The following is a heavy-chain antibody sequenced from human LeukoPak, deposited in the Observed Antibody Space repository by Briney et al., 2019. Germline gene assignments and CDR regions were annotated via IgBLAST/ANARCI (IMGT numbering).Heavy chain of an antibody. CDR3: ERGLAGYSGGDDAFDA. CDR2: IYFTGST. CDR1: GGSISSYC. V-gene: IGHV4-59*01. Sequence: SETLSLTCTVSGGSISSYCWSWFRQPPGNGLEWIGCIYFTGSTNYNPSLESRVTISVDRSDGNQFSLKLNSVTAADTAVYYCERGLAGYSGGDDAFDAWGQGTMVTVSS. D-gene: IGHD6-19*01. J-gene: IGHJ3*01.